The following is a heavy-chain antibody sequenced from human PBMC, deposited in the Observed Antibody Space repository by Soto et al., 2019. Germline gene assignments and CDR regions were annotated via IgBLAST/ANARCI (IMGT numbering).Heavy chain of an antibody. V-gene: IGHV4-39*01. J-gene: IGHJ4*02. CDR1: GGSISSSSYY. Sequence: SETLSLTCTVSGGSISSSSYYWCWILQPPGRGLEWIGSIYYSGSTYYNPSLKSRVTISVDTSKNQFSLKLSSVTAADTAVYYCAIHLIITMIVGNYLDDLGQGILVTVSS. CDR3: AIHLIITMIVGNYLDD. CDR2: IYYSGST. D-gene: IGHD3-22*01.